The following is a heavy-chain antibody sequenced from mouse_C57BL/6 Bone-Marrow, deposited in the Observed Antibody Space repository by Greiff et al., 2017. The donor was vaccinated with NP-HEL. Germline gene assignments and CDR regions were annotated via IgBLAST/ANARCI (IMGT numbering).Heavy chain of an antibody. CDR2: INPGSGGT. CDR1: GYAFTNYL. D-gene: IGHD1-1*01. Sequence: VQLQQSGAELVRPGTSVKVSCKASGYAFTNYLIEWVKQRPGQGLEWIGVINPGSGGTNYNEKFKGKATLTADKSSSTAYMQLSSLTSEDSAVYFCARSYYGSTSWFAYWGQGTQVTVSA. J-gene: IGHJ3*01. V-gene: IGHV1-54*01. CDR3: ARSYYGSTSWFAY.